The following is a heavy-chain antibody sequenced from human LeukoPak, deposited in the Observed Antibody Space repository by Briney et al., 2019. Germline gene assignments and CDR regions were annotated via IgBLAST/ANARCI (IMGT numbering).Heavy chain of an antibody. CDR2: ISGYNGNT. Sequence: ASVKVSCKASGYTFTSYGISWVRRAPGQGLEWMGWISGYNGNTNYAQKLQGRVTMTTDTSTSTAYMELRSLRSDDTAVYYCASGTSYYYYMDVWGKGTTVTVSS. D-gene: IGHD2-2*01. J-gene: IGHJ6*03. CDR3: ASGTSYYYYMDV. V-gene: IGHV1-18*01. CDR1: GYTFTSYG.